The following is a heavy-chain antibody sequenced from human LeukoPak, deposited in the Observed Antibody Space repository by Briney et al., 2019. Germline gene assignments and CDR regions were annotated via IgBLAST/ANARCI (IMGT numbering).Heavy chain of an antibody. CDR1: GFTFSTYA. V-gene: IGHV3-23*01. Sequence: GGSLRLSCSASGFTFSTYAMSWVRQPPGKGLEWVSAIRGSGDSIYYADSVRGRFTISRDNSKNTLYLQMNSLRAEDTAVYYCARSGMVRGVINFWFDPWGQGTLVTVSS. CDR3: ARSGMVRGVINFWFDP. D-gene: IGHD3-10*01. CDR2: IRGSGDSI. J-gene: IGHJ5*02.